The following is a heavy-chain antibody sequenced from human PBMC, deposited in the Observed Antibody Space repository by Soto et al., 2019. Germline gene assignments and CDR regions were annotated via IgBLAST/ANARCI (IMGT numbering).Heavy chain of an antibody. Sequence: PGQSMKVSCQGAWYSFISFWISRMRQMPGKGLEWMGRIDPSDSYTNYSPSFQGHVTISADKSISTAYLQWSSLKASDTAMYYCARRPISFLNWNDVGWFDPWGQGTLVTVSS. J-gene: IGHJ5*02. CDR2: IDPSDSYT. D-gene: IGHD1-20*01. CDR1: WYSFISFW. CDR3: ARRPISFLNWNDVGWFDP. V-gene: IGHV5-10-1*01.